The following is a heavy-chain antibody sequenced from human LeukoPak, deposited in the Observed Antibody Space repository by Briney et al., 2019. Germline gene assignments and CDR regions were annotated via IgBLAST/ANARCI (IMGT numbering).Heavy chain of an antibody. V-gene: IGHV1-18*01. D-gene: IGHD6-13*01. CDR1: GYTFTTYG. Sequence: ASVKVSCTTSGYTFTTYGISWVRQAPGQGLEWMGWISAYNGNTKYAQKLQGRVTMTTDTSTSTAYMELRSLRSEDTAVYYCARDPVSSSWYSYYYYGMDVWGQGTTVTVSS. CDR3: ARDPVSSSWYSYYYYGMDV. J-gene: IGHJ6*02. CDR2: ISAYNGNT.